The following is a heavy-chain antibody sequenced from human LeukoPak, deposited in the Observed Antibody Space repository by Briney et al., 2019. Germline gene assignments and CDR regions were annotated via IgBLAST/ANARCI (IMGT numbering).Heavy chain of an antibody. D-gene: IGHD3-9*01. CDR3: ARAHSSRYFDSHYYYGMDV. V-gene: IGHV3-7*01. J-gene: IGHJ6*02. Sequence: GGSLRLSCAASGFTFSSYWMSWVRQAPGMGLEWVANIKQDGSEKYYVDSVKGRFTISRDNAKNSLYLQMNSLRAEDTAVYYCARAHSSRYFDSHYYYGMDVWGQGTTVTVSS. CDR1: GFTFSSYW. CDR2: IKQDGSEK.